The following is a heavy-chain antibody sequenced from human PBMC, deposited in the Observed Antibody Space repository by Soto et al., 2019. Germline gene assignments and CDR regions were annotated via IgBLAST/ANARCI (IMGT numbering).Heavy chain of an antibody. V-gene: IGHV3-74*01. D-gene: IGHD1-26*01. CDR2: INSDGSVT. CDR3: ARVATGSYDWFDP. CDR1: KFSFSGYW. J-gene: IGHJ5*02. Sequence: EMQLVESGGGLVQPGGSLRLSCAASKFSFSGYWMHWVRQAPGKGLMWVSRINSDGSVTTYADSVKGRFTSSRDNAKNTVFLQINSLRAEDTAVYYCARVATGSYDWFDPWGQGTRVTVSS.